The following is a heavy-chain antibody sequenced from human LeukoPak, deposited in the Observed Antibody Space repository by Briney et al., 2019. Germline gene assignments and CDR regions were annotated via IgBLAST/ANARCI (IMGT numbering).Heavy chain of an antibody. CDR2: IYAGGST. V-gene: IGHV3-53*01. CDR1: GSIVSSNY. Sequence: PGGSLRLSCAVSGSIVSSNYMSWVRQAPGKGLEWVSVIYAGGSTFYADSVKGRFTISRDNSKNTLFLQMDSLRAEDTAVYYCARDERLYGSKGQLYDYWGQGTLVTVSS. D-gene: IGHD2-2*01. CDR3: ARDERLYGSKGQLYDY. J-gene: IGHJ4*02.